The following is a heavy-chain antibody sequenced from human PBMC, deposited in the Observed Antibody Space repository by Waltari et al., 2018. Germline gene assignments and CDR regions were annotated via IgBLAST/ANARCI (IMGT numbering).Heavy chain of an antibody. Sequence: QVQLQQWGAGLLKPSETLSLTCAVYGGSFSGYYWSWIRQPPGKGLEWIGEINHSGSTNYNPSLKSRVTISVDTSKNQCSLKLSSVPAADTAVYYCARGRGAYWGQGTLVTVSS. CDR1: GGSFSGYY. V-gene: IGHV4-34*01. D-gene: IGHD4-17*01. CDR3: ARGRGAY. CDR2: INHSGST. J-gene: IGHJ4*02.